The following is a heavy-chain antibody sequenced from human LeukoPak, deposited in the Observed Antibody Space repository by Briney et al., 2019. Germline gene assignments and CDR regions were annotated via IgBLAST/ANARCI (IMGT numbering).Heavy chain of an antibody. J-gene: IGHJ4*02. CDR1: GYTFTIYG. V-gene: IGHV1-18*01. CDR2: ISTYKGNT. CDR3: ARDVGLYSSSSPPFEY. D-gene: IGHD3-22*01. Sequence: ASVTVSYKASGYTFTIYGISWVRQAPGQGVEGMGWISTYKGNTKYTQNLQGRVTMTTHTSTRTASMELRSLRSDHTAVYYCARDVGLYSSSSPPFEYWGQGTLVTVSS.